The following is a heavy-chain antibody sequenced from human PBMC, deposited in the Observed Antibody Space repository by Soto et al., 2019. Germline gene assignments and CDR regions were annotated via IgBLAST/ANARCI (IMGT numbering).Heavy chain of an antibody. Sequence: PSETLSLTCTVSGGSISSGGYSWSWIRQPPGKGLEWIGYIYHSGSTYYNPSLKSRVTISVDRSKNQFSLKLSSVTAADTAVYYCARGGYGDRSSYFDYWGQGTLVTVSS. CDR1: GGSISSGGYS. V-gene: IGHV4-30-2*01. J-gene: IGHJ4*02. CDR2: IYHSGST. CDR3: ARGGYGDRSSYFDY. D-gene: IGHD4-17*01.